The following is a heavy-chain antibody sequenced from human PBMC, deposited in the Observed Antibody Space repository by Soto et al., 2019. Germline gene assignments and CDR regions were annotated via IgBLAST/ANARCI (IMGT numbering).Heavy chain of an antibody. V-gene: IGHV1-46*01. Sequence: ASVKVSCKASGYTFTSYYMHWVRQAPGQGLEWMGIINPSGGSTSYAQKFQGRVTMTRDTSTSTVYMELSSLRSEDTAVYYCARDSRDYYDSTGYVYWGQGTLVTVSS. CDR1: GYTFTSYY. CDR3: ARDSRDYYDSTGYVY. CDR2: INPSGGST. D-gene: IGHD3-22*01. J-gene: IGHJ4*02.